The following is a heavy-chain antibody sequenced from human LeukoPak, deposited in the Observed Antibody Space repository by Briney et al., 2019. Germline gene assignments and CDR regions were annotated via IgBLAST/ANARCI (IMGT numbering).Heavy chain of an antibody. D-gene: IGHD4-17*01. CDR3: ARGPSSDGDLTVRGAFDI. J-gene: IGHJ3*02. CDR1: GGSISSGGYY. Sequence: PSETLSLTCTVSGGSISSGGYYWSWIRQHPGKGLEWIGYIYYSGSTYYNPSLKSRVTISVDTSKNQFSLKLSSVTAADTAVYYCARGPSSDGDLTVRGAFDIWGQGTMVTVSS. V-gene: IGHV4-31*03. CDR2: IYYSGST.